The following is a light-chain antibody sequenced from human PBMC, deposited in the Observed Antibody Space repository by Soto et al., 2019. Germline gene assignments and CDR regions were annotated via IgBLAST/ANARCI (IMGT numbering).Light chain of an antibody. CDR2: YAS. J-gene: IGKJ5*01. CDR3: QQYNNWPPIT. Sequence: EIMMTQSPATLSVSPGERATLSCRASQSVSNNLAWYQQKPGQAPRLLIYYASTRATGIPARFSGSWSGTEFTLTISSLQSEDFALYYCQQYNNWPPITFVQGTRLDIK. V-gene: IGKV3-15*01. CDR1: QSVSNN.